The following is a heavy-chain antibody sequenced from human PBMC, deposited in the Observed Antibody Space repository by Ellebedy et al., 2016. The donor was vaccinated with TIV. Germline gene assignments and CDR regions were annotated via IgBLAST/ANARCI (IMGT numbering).Heavy chain of an antibody. Sequence: GESLKISCAASGFTFSSYSMNWVRQAPGKGLEWVSSISSSSSYIYYADSVKGRFTISRDNAKNSLYLQMNNLRAEDTAVYYCAKDESSISDSWGQGTLVTVSS. J-gene: IGHJ4*02. D-gene: IGHD6-6*01. CDR1: GFTFSSYS. CDR3: AKDESSISDS. V-gene: IGHV3-21*04. CDR2: ISSSSSYI.